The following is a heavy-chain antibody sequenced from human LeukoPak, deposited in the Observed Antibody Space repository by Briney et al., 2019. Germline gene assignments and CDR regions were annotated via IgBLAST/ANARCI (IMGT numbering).Heavy chain of an antibody. CDR1: GFTFSSYA. CDR2: ISYDGSNK. CDR3: ARDQDCSSTSCYTVLALDY. D-gene: IGHD2-2*02. V-gene: IGHV3-30-3*01. Sequence: GGSLRLSCAASGFTFSSYAMHRVRQAPGKGLEWVAVISYDGSNKYYADSVKGRFTISRDNSKNTLYLQMNSLRAEDTAVYYCARDQDCSSTSCYTVLALDYWGQGTLVTVSS. J-gene: IGHJ4*02.